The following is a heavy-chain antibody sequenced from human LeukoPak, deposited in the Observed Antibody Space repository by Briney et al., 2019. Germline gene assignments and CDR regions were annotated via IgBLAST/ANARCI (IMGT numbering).Heavy chain of an antibody. V-gene: IGHV1-18*01. J-gene: IGHJ5*02. CDR1: GYTFTCYG. CDR2: ISAYDGNT. Sequence: GASVKVSCKASGYTFTCYGISWVRQAPGQGLEWMGWISAYDGNTNYAQKLQGRVTMTTDTSTSTAYMELRSLRSDDTAVYYCARHLGYGSGSENWFDPWGQGTLVTVSS. CDR3: ARHLGYGSGSENWFDP. D-gene: IGHD3-10*01.